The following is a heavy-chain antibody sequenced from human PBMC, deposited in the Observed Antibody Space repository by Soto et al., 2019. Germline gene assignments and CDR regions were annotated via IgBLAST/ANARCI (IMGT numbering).Heavy chain of an antibody. CDR1: GGSISSYH. CDR2: VHYSWGS. CDR3: AGSGYYNNSGMDV. J-gene: IGHJ6*02. V-gene: IGHV4-59*08. Sequence: PSDTLYLTCTVSGGSISSYHWSWIRQTPGKGLEWIGYVHYSWGSNYNPSLKSRVAISLDTSKSQFSLKLTSVTATGTAVYYWAGSGYYNNSGMDVWGQGTTVTVS. D-gene: IGHD3-22*01.